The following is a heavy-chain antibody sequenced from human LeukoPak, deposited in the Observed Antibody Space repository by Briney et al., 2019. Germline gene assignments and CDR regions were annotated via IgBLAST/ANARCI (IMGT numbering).Heavy chain of an antibody. J-gene: IGHJ6*04. CDR2: ISYDGSNK. CDR1: GFTFSSYA. Sequence: GGSLRLSCAASGFTFSSYAMHWVRQAPGKGLEWVAVISYDGSNKYYADSVRGRFTISRDNSKNTLYLQMNSLRAEDTAVYYCAELGITMIGGVWGKGTTVTISS. D-gene: IGHD3-10*02. CDR3: AELGITMIGGV. V-gene: IGHV3-30*04.